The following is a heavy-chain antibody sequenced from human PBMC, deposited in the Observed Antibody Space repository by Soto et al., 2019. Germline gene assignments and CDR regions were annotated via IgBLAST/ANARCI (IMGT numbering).Heavy chain of an antibody. CDR1: GGSFSGYY. CDR2: INHSGST. V-gene: IGHV4-34*01. D-gene: IGHD3-16*02. J-gene: IGHJ6*02. CDR3: ARVARIDSYGMDV. Sequence: PSETLSLTCAVYGGSFSGYYWSWIRQPPGKGLEWIGEINHSGSTNYNPSLKSRVTISVDTSKNQFSLKLSSVTAADTAVYYCARVARIDSYGMDVWRQGTTATVSS.